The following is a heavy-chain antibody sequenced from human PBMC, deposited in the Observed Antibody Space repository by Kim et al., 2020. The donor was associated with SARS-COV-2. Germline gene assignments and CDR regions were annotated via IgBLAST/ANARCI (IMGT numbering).Heavy chain of an antibody. J-gene: IGHJ3*02. Sequence: GGSLRLSCAASGFTFSRYAMSWVRQAPGKGLEWVSPTTDDGNDTTYEDSVKGRFTLSRANSKTTLPLQMHNRRPNTAATSYCTNGVRAGYPVCRTFDMWGQGTLVTVSS. V-gene: IGHV3-23*01. CDR2: TTDDGNDT. CDR1: GFTFSRYA. D-gene: IGHD2-8*01. CDR3: TNGVRAGYPVCRTFDM.